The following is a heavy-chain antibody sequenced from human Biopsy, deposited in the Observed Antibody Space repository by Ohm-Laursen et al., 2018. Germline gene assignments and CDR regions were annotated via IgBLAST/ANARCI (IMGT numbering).Heavy chain of an antibody. D-gene: IGHD1-7*01. V-gene: IGHV1-8*01. CDR1: GYSFTSYD. CDR3: GRAVRNQLLTDP. J-gene: IGHJ5*02. CDR2: LNPVSGNS. Sequence: SVKVSCKASGYSFTSYDITWVRQASGQGPEWIGWLNPVSGNSNFGQKFRGRVTVTSDTSISTAYMELSGLTSDDTATYYCGRAVRNQLLTDPWGQGTLVTVTS.